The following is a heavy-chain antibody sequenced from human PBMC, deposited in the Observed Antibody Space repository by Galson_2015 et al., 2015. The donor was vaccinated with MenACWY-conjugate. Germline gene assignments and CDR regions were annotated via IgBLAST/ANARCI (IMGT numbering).Heavy chain of an antibody. D-gene: IGHD1-26*01. J-gene: IGHJ4*02. Sequence: SLRLSCAASGFTFSSDSMNWVRQAPGKGLEWVSYIGSRSTTKYYADSVRGRFTISRDNAENSLFLQMNSLGAEDSAVYFCARGGNYYPFDYWGQGTLVTVSS. CDR2: IGSRSTTK. CDR1: GFTFSSDS. CDR3: ARGGNYYPFDY. V-gene: IGHV3-48*04.